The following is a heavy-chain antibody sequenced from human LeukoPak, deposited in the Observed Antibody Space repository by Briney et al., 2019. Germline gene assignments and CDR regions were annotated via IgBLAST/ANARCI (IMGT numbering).Heavy chain of an antibody. V-gene: IGHV3-23*01. Sequence: GGSLLLSCAASGFTFRSYGMSWVRPAPGKGLEWVSSLSGSGGSTYYADSVKGRFTISRDNSKNTLFLHMNSLRAEDTAVYYCAKALGGYDFDYWGQGTLVTVSS. D-gene: IGHD3-16*01. J-gene: IGHJ4*02. CDR1: GFTFRSYG. CDR2: LSGSGGST. CDR3: AKALGGYDFDY.